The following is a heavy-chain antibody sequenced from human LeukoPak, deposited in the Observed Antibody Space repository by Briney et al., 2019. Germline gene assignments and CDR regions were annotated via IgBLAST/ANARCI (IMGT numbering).Heavy chain of an antibody. CDR3: ARAIGNGSGSLDY. J-gene: IGHJ4*02. V-gene: IGHV1-8*02. D-gene: IGHD6-19*01. CDR2: MNPNSGNT. CDR1: GFTFTSYD. Sequence: PGGSLRLSCAASGFTFTSYDINWVRQATGQGLEWMGWMNPNSGNTGYAQKFQGRVTMTRDMSTSTVYMELSSLRSEDTAVYYCARAIGNGSGSLDYWGQGTLVTVSS.